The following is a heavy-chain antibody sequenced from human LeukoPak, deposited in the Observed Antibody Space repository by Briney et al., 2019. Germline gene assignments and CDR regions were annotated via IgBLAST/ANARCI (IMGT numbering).Heavy chain of an antibody. Sequence: PGGSLRLSCAASGFTVSSNYMSWVRQAPGKGLEWVSVIYSGGNTYYADSVKGRFTISRDNSKNMLNLQMNSLRAEDTAVYYCASSIVVAFEYWGQGTLVTVSS. CDR2: IYSGGNT. J-gene: IGHJ4*02. V-gene: IGHV3-53*01. D-gene: IGHD2-21*01. CDR3: ASSIVVAFEY. CDR1: GFTVSSNY.